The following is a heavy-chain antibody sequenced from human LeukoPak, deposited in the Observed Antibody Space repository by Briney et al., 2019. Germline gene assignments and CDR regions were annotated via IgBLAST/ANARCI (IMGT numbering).Heavy chain of an antibody. Sequence: PSETLSLTCAVSSGSIFSSNWWSWVRQPPGKGLEWIGQIFHSGSTSYSPSLKSRVTISVDKSKNQFSLRLTSVTAADTAVYYCARSPTKRLPEDYWGQGTLVTVSS. D-gene: IGHD5/OR15-5a*01. J-gene: IGHJ4*02. CDR3: ARSPTKRLPEDY. CDR2: IFHSGST. V-gene: IGHV4-4*02. CDR1: SGSIFSSNW.